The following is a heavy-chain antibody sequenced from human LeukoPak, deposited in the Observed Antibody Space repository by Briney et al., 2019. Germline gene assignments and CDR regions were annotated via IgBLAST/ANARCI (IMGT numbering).Heavy chain of an antibody. Sequence: ASVKVSCKAFGYTFTDHYIQWVRQAPGQGLEWMGWIHPNRGDANYGQKFQGRVTMTRDTSITTAYLELSSLTSDDTAVYYCVRETSDSFETWGQGTLVTVSS. J-gene: IGHJ5*02. V-gene: IGHV1-2*02. D-gene: IGHD3-9*01. CDR3: VRETSDSFET. CDR1: GYTFTDHY. CDR2: IHPNRGDA.